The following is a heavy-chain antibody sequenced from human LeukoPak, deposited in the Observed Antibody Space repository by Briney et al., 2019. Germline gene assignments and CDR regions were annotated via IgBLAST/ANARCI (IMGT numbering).Heavy chain of an antibody. CDR2: IYASGST. V-gene: IGHV4-4*07. D-gene: IGHD3-10*01. Sequence: SETLSLTCTVSGGSISSYYWSWIRQPAGKGLEWIGRIYASGSTNYNPSLKSRVTMSVDTSKNQFSLKLSSVTAADTAVYYCARDHRYYYGSGSYYRFDYWGQGTLVTVSS. CDR1: GGSISSYY. J-gene: IGHJ4*02. CDR3: ARDHRYYYGSGSYYRFDY.